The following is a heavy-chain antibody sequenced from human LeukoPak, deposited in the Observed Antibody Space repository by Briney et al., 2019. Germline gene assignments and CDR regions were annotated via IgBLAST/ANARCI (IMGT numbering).Heavy chain of an antibody. Sequence: SETLSLTCTVSGGSISSSSYYWGWIRQPPGKGLEWIGSIYYSGSTYYNPSLKSRVTISVDTSKNQFSLKLSSVTAADTAVYYCARILIWFGELSPPYYFDYWGQGTLVTVSS. CDR1: GGSISSSSYY. CDR2: IYYSGST. D-gene: IGHD3-10*01. J-gene: IGHJ4*02. V-gene: IGHV4-39*01. CDR3: ARILIWFGELSPPYYFDY.